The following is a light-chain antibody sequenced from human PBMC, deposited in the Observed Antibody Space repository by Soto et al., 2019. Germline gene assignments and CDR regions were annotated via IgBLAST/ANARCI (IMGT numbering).Light chain of an antibody. Sequence: EIVLTQSPATLSLSPGERATLSCRASQIVSSYLAWYQQKPGQAPRLLIYDTSNRATGIPARFSGSRSGTDFTLTISSLEPEDFAVYYCQQRSIWPLTFGGGTKVEIK. CDR3: QQRSIWPLT. CDR1: QIVSSY. J-gene: IGKJ4*01. CDR2: DTS. V-gene: IGKV3-11*01.